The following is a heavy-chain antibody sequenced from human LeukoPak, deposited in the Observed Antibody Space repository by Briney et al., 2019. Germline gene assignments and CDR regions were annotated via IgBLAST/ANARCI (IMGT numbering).Heavy chain of an antibody. D-gene: IGHD3-10*01. J-gene: IGHJ6*03. CDR3: ARGAGSGYYFYMDV. CDR2: ISSSGSTI. Sequence: GGSLRLSCAASGFTFSSYEMNWVRQAPGKGLEWVSYISSSGSTIYYADSVKGRFTISRDNAKNSLYLQMNSLRAEDTAFYYCARGAGSGYYFYMDVWGKGTTVTVSS. V-gene: IGHV3-48*03. CDR1: GFTFSSYE.